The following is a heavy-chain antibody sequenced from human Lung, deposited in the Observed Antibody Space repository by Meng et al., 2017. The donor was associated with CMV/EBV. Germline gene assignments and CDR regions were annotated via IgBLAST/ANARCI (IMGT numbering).Heavy chain of an antibody. J-gene: IGHJ4*02. CDR1: GFTFSSYA. D-gene: IGHD3-10*01. V-gene: IGHV3-21*01. Sequence: SXKISXAASGFTFSSYAMNWVRQAPGQGLEWVSSISSSSTFKHYAESMQGRFTISRDNTKTSLYLQMSGLRAEDTALYYCARDLPGTRNYFGYWGQGTXVTVAS. CDR2: ISSSSTFK. CDR3: ARDLPGTRNYFGY.